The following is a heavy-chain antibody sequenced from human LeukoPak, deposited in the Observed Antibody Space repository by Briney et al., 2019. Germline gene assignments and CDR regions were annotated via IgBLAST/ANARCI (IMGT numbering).Heavy chain of an antibody. Sequence: SGTLSLTCAVSGGSISSSNWWSWVRQPPGKGLEWIGEIYHSGSTNYNPSLKSRVTISVDKSKNQFSLKLSSVTAADTAVYYCARTHVLRFLEWLHAFDIWGQGTMVTVSS. J-gene: IGHJ3*02. CDR3: ARTHVLRFLEWLHAFDI. CDR1: GGSISSSNW. CDR2: IYHSGST. D-gene: IGHD3-3*01. V-gene: IGHV4-4*02.